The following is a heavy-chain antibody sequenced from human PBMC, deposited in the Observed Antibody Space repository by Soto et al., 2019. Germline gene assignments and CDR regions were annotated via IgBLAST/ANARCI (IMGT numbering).Heavy chain of an antibody. D-gene: IGHD3-9*01. J-gene: IGHJ6*02. V-gene: IGHV1-46*01. Sequence: ASVKVSCKAPGYTFTSYYMHWVRQAPGQGLEWMGIINPSGGSTSYAQKFQGRVTMTRDTSTSTVYMELSSLRSEDTAVYYCARDVTTVDILTGYSTYDGMDVWGQGTTVTVSS. CDR2: INPSGGST. CDR1: GYTFTSYY. CDR3: ARDVTTVDILTGYSTYDGMDV.